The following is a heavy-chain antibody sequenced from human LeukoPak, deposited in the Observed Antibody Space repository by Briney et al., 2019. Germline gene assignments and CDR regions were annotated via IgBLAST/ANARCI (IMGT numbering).Heavy chain of an antibody. V-gene: IGHV3-66*02. J-gene: IGHJ6*03. Sequence: PGGSLRLSCAASGFTVSSNYMSWVRQAPGKGLEWVSVIYSGGSTYYADSVKGRFTISRDNSKNTLYLQMNSLRAEDTAVYYCARDSTVHYYMDVWGKGTTVTASS. CDR2: IYSGGST. CDR3: ARDSTVHYYMDV. CDR1: GFTVSSNY. D-gene: IGHD4-17*01.